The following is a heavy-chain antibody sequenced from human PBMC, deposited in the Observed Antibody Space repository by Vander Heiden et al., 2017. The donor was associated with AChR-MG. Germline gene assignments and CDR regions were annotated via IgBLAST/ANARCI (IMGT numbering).Heavy chain of an antibody. CDR1: GFSFSTSV. D-gene: IGHD6-19*01. V-gene: IGHV3-30-3*01. CDR2: ISTEGSAK. Sequence: QVRLVESGGGVVQPGRSLRLSCAASGFSFSTSVMHWLRQAPDKGLEWVAGISTEGSAKHYPDSLKGRFTISRDNSKNTLYLQMNSVTTEDTAIYHCAREFTSSGRAGTFAYWGQGTLVTVSS. J-gene: IGHJ4*02. CDR3: AREFTSSGRAGTFAY.